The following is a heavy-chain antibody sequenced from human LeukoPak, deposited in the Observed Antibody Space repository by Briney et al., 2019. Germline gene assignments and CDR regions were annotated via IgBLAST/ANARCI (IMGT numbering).Heavy chain of an antibody. CDR3: AKYGGYFED. CDR1: GFTFSSYG. D-gene: IGHD3-16*01. J-gene: IGHJ4*02. V-gene: IGHV3-30*18. CDR2: ISYDGSNK. Sequence: GGSLRLSCAASGFTFSSYGMHWVRQAPGKGLERGAVISYDGSNKYYADSVKGRFTISRDNSKNTLYLQMNSLRAEDTAVYYCAKYGGYFEDWGQGALVTVSS.